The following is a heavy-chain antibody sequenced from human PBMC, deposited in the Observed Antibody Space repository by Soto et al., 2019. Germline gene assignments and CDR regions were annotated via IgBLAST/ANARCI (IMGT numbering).Heavy chain of an antibody. J-gene: IGHJ6*02. CDR2: IIPIFGTT. CDR3: ARLHSNGTYGMDV. CDR1: GGSFTYT. V-gene: IGHV1-69*01. Sequence: QMHLVQSGAEVKKPGSSVKVSCKASGGSFTYTLSWVRQAPGQGLEWMGGIIPIFGTTNYAQKFQGRVTITADESTKTAYMELSTLRSEDTAVYYCARLHSNGTYGMDVWGQGTTVTVSS. D-gene: IGHD5-18*01.